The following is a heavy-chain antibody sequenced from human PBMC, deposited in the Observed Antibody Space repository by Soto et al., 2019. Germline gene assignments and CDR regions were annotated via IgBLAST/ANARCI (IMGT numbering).Heavy chain of an antibody. Sequence: GGSLRLSCAASGFTFSSYSMNWVRRAPGKGLEWVSSISSSSSYIYYADSVKGRFTISRDNAKNSLYLQMNSLRAEDTAVYYCARGDFWSGYYYTRDFDYWGQGTLVTVSS. CDR1: GFTFSSYS. CDR3: ARGDFWSGYYYTRDFDY. D-gene: IGHD3-3*01. V-gene: IGHV3-21*01. CDR2: ISSSSSYI. J-gene: IGHJ4*02.